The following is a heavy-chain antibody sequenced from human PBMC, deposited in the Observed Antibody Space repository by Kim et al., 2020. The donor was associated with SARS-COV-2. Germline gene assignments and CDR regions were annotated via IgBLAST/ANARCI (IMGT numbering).Heavy chain of an antibody. Sequence: GSLRLSCAASGFTFSSYSMNWVRQAPGKGLEWVSYISSSSSTIYYADSVKGRFTISRDNAKNSLYLQMNSLRDEDTAVYYCARAPRDVVVPVAMRWYYFDYWGQGTLVTVSS. J-gene: IGHJ4*02. CDR3: ARAPRDVVVPVAMRWYYFDY. CDR1: GFTFSSYS. CDR2: ISSSSSTI. V-gene: IGHV3-48*02. D-gene: IGHD2-2*01.